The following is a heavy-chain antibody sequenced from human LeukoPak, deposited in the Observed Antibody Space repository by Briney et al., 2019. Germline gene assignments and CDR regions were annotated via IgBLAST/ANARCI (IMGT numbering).Heavy chain of an antibody. CDR2: IYTSGST. CDR1: GGSISSYY. Sequence: SETLSLTCTVSGGSISSYYWNWIRQPAGKGLEWIGRIYTSGSTNYNPSLKSRVTMSVDTSKNQFSLKLSSVTAAGTAVYYCASLRERSYYARGFDYWGQGTLVTVSS. V-gene: IGHV4-4*07. D-gene: IGHD1-26*01. CDR3: ASLRERSYYARGFDY. J-gene: IGHJ4*02.